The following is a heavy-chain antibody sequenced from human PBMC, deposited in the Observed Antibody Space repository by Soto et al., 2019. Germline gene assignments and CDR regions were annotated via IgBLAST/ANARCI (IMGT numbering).Heavy chain of an antibody. V-gene: IGHV3-21*01. CDR2: IHSTSNYI. D-gene: IGHD1-26*01. J-gene: IGHJ4*02. CDR1: GFTFRSYS. Sequence: PGGSLRLSCAASGFTFRSYSMNWVRQAPGKGLEWVSAIHSTSNYIYYADSVKGGFTILRDNAKNSLYLQMNSLRAEDTAVYYCARGPVGATTWVYFFDRWRRGTLVPASP. CDR3: ARGPVGATTWVYFFDR.